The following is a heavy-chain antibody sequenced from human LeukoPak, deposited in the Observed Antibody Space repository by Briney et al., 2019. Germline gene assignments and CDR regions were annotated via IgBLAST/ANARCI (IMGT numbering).Heavy chain of an antibody. CDR1: GFTVSSSY. J-gene: IGHJ4*02. CDR3: ARGLGATDFDY. V-gene: IGHV3-66*01. D-gene: IGHD1-26*01. Sequence: GGSLRLSCASSGFTVSSSYMSWVRKAPGKGLEWVSVIYSSGSTFYADSVKGRFTISRDNAKNSLYLQMNSLRAEDTAVYYCARGLGATDFDYWGQGALVTVSP. CDR2: IYSSGST.